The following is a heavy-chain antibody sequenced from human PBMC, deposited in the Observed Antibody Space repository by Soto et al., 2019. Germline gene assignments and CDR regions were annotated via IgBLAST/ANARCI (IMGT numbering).Heavy chain of an antibody. CDR2: IYYSGST. D-gene: IGHD1-26*01. CDR3: ASRLSGSSFLAFDP. Sequence: SETLSLTCTVSGGSIISYYWSWIRQPPGKGLEWIGYIYYSGSTNYNPSLKSRVTISVDTSKNQFSLKLSSVTAADTAVYYCASRLSGSSFLAFDPWGQGTLVTVSS. J-gene: IGHJ5*02. V-gene: IGHV4-59*01. CDR1: GGSIISYY.